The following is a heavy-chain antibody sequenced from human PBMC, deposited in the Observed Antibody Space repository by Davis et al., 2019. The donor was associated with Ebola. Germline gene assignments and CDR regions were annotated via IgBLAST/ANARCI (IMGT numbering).Heavy chain of an antibody. CDR2: ILNDGSNE. Sequence: PGGSLRLSCAASDVTFSSYNMHWVRQAPGKGLEWVAAILNDGSNEYYADSLKGRLTISRDNSKNTVYLQMNSLRAEDTAVYYCARGVSGRDYDSSCYDYWGQGTLVTVSS. D-gene: IGHD3-22*01. CDR3: ARGVSGRDYDSSCYDY. V-gene: IGHV3-30-3*01. CDR1: DVTFSSYN. J-gene: IGHJ4*02.